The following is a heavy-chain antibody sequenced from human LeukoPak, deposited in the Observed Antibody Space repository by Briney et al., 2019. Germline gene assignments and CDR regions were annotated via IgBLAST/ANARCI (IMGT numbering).Heavy chain of an antibody. Sequence: ASVKVSCKASGGTFSSYAISWVRQAPGQGLEWMGGIIPIFGTANYAQKFQGRVTITADESTSTAYMELSSLRSEDTAVYYCARDGSGSYYISPWGQGTLVTVSS. CDR3: ARDGSGSYYISP. CDR1: GGTFSSYA. J-gene: IGHJ5*02. V-gene: IGHV1-69*13. CDR2: IIPIFGTA. D-gene: IGHD3-10*01.